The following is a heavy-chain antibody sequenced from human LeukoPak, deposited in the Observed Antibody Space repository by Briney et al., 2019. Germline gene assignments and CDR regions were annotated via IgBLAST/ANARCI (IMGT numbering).Heavy chain of an antibody. J-gene: IGHJ6*02. D-gene: IGHD4-17*01. Sequence: GGSLRLSCAASGFTFSDYYMSWVRQAPGKGLEWVSVIYSGGSTYYADSVKGRFTISRDNSKNTLYLQMNSLRAEDTAVYHCARDTVTTFRFRDYQHYGMDVWGQGTTVTVSS. V-gene: IGHV3-53*01. CDR2: IYSGGST. CDR1: GFTFSDYY. CDR3: ARDTVTTFRFRDYQHYGMDV.